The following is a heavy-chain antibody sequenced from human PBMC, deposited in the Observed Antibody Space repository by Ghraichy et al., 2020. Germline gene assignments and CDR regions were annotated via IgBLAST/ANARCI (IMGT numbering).Heavy chain of an antibody. D-gene: IGHD5-18*01. CDR1: GFTFSSYG. CDR3: AKDRGYIYGYFYYYYGMDV. Sequence: GGSLRLSCAASGFTFSSYGMHWVRQAPGKGLEWVAVISYDGSNKYYADSVKGRFTISRDNSKNTLYLQMNSLRAEDTAVYYCAKDRGYIYGYFYYYYGMDVWGQGTTVTVSS. J-gene: IGHJ6*02. V-gene: IGHV3-30*18. CDR2: ISYDGSNK.